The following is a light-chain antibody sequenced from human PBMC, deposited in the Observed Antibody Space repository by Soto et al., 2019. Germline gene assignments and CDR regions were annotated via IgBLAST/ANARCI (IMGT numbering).Light chain of an antibody. CDR1: SSDFGNYNL. Sequence: QSALTQPASVSGSPGQSITISCTGTSSDFGNYNLVSWYQQHPGKVPKLILFEVNKRPSGVSGRFSGSKSGNTASLTISGLQAEDEADYFCCSYAGTYTWVFGGGTQLTVL. V-gene: IGLV2-23*02. CDR3: CSYAGTYTWV. J-gene: IGLJ7*01. CDR2: EVN.